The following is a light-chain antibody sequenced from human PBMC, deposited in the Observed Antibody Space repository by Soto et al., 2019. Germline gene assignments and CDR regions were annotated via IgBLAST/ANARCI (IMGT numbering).Light chain of an antibody. V-gene: IGKV3-20*01. J-gene: IGKJ1*01. CDR2: AAS. CDR3: QQYGNSPLT. Sequence: EIVLTQSPGILSLSPGERATLSCRASQTVSSSFLAWYQQTPGQAPRLLIYAASSRATGIPDRFSGSGSGTDFTLTISRLEPEDFGVFFCQQYGNSPLTFGQGTKVDIK. CDR1: QTVSSSF.